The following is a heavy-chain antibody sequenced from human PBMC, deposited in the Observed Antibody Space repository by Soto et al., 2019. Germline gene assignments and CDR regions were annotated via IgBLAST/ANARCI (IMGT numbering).Heavy chain of an antibody. J-gene: IGHJ5*02. Sequence: PGGSLRLSCAASGFTFSSYWMSWVRQAPGKGLEWVANIKQDGSEKYYVDSVKGRFTISRDNAKNSLYLQMNSLRAEDTAVYYCARMVRDWKIGIPPESNWFDPWGQGTLVTVSS. CDR1: GFTFSSYW. D-gene: IGHD1-1*01. CDR3: ARMVRDWKIGIPPESNWFDP. V-gene: IGHV3-7*01. CDR2: IKQDGSEK.